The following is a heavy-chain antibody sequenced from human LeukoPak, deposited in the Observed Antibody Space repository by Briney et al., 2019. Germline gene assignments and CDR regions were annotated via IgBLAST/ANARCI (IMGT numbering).Heavy chain of an antibody. Sequence: ASVKASCKASGYTFTSYDINWVRQATGQGLEWMGWMNPNRGNTGYAQKFQGRVTMTRNTSISTAYMELSSLRSEDTAVYYCATRRGFDWYSYWGQGTLVSVSS. J-gene: IGHJ4*02. CDR3: ATRRGFDWYSY. V-gene: IGHV1-8*01. D-gene: IGHD3-9*01. CDR2: MNPNRGNT. CDR1: GYTFTSYD.